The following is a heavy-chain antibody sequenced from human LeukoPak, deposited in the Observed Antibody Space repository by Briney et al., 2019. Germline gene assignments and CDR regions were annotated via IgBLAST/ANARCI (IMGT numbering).Heavy chain of an antibody. CDR3: ATVRPYYYDSSGYSACFDY. V-gene: IGHV1-24*01. J-gene: IGHJ4*02. Sequence: GASVKVSCKVSGYTLTELSMHWMRQAPGKGLEWMGGFDPEDGETIYAQKFQGRVTMTEDTSTDTAYMELSSLRSEDTAVYYCATVRPYYYDSSGYSACFDYWGQGTLVTVSS. CDR2: FDPEDGET. CDR1: GYTLTELS. D-gene: IGHD3-22*01.